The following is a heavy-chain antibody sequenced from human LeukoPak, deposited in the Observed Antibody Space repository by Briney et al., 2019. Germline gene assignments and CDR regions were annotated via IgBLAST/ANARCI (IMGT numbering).Heavy chain of an antibody. CDR3: ATAGYYYGMDV. CDR2: IYPGDSDT. J-gene: IGHJ6*02. CDR1: GYRFTCYW. V-gene: IGHV5-51*01. Sequence: GESLQISCKGSGYRFTCYWIGWVRQMPGKGLEWMGIIYPGDSDTRYSPSFQGQVTISADKSISTAYLQWSSLKASDTAMYYCATAGYYYGMDVWGQGTTVTVSS.